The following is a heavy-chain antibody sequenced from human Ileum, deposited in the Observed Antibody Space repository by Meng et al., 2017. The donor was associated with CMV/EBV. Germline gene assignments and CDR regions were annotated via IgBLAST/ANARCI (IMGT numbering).Heavy chain of an antibody. J-gene: IGHJ6*02. Sequence: GRSLRPSCQPSGFPFGSYEMNWVSQAPGRGLEWVSYISISGSTISYADSVKGRFPNSRDNAKNSVYLQMNSLRAEETAVYYCAREGHGYGYYYGMDVWGQGTTVTVSS. CDR2: ISISGSTI. D-gene: IGHD5-18*01. CDR3: AREGHGYGYYYGMDV. CDR1: GFPFGSYE. V-gene: IGHV3-48*03.